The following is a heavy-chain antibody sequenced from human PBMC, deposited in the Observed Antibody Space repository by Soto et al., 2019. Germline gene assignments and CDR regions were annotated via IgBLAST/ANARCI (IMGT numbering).Heavy chain of an antibody. J-gene: IGHJ2*01. CDR1: GGTFSSYA. D-gene: IGHD2-2*02. Sequence: QVQLVQSGAEVMKPGSSVKVSCKASGGTFSSYAISWVRQAPGQGLEWMGGIIPIFGTANYAQKFQGRVTITADESTSTAYMELSSLRSEDTAVYYCAVVDCSSTSCYISLGWYFDLWGRGTLVTVSS. CDR2: IIPIFGTA. CDR3: AVVDCSSTSCYISLGWYFDL. V-gene: IGHV1-69*01.